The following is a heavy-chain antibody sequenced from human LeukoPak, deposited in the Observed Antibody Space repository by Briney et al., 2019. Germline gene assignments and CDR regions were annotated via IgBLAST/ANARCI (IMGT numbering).Heavy chain of an antibody. Sequence: ASVKVSCKASGYTFTNYYMHWVRQAPGQGLEWMGIINPYGGSTSYAQKFQGRVTMTRDTSTSTVCMDLSSLRSEDTAVYYCARDPRLSSGYSTGILWYFDVWGRGTLVTVSS. CDR2: INPYGGST. J-gene: IGHJ2*01. V-gene: IGHV1-46*01. CDR1: GYTFTNYY. D-gene: IGHD3-22*01. CDR3: ARDPRLSSGYSTGILWYFDV.